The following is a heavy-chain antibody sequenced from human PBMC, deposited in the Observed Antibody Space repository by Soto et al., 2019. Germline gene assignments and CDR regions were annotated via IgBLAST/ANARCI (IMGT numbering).Heavy chain of an antibody. CDR1: GFTFSTYA. Sequence: PGGSLRLSCVASGFTFSTYAMSWVRQAPGKGLEWVSSISGSGSKTYYADSVKGRFTISRDDSKSTLYLQMNSLRAEDTAVYYCARDPSHAYYTLFYYYDYWGQGA. V-gene: IGHV3-23*01. D-gene: IGHD1-26*01. CDR3: ARDPSHAYYTLFYYYDY. CDR2: ISGSGSKT. J-gene: IGHJ4*02.